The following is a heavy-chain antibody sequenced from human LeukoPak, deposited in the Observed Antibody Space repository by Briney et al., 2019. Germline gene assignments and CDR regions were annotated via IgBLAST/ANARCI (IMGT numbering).Heavy chain of an antibody. CDR3: AKGTLQYCSGATCYPFDY. D-gene: IGHD2-2*01. Sequence: GGSLRLSCAASGFTFSSYAMSWVRQAPGKGLEWVSAISGSGGSTYYADSVKGRFTISRDNSKNTLYLQMNSLRADDTAVYYCAKGTLQYCSGATCYPFDYWGQGTLVTVSS. J-gene: IGHJ4*02. V-gene: IGHV3-23*01. CDR2: ISGSGGST. CDR1: GFTFSSYA.